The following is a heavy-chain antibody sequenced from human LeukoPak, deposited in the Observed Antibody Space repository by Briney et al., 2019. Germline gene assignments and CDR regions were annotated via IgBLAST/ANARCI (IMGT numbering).Heavy chain of an antibody. J-gene: IGHJ4*02. Sequence: SETLSLTCAVYGGSFSGYYWSWIRQPPGKGLEWIGEINHSGSTNYNPSLKSRVTISVDTSKNQFSLKLSSVTAADTAVYYCARAPTYYDYAWGSKSYYFDYWGQGTLVTVSS. CDR3: ARAPTYYDYAWGSKSYYFDY. D-gene: IGHD3-16*01. CDR1: GGSFSGYY. V-gene: IGHV4-34*01. CDR2: INHSGST.